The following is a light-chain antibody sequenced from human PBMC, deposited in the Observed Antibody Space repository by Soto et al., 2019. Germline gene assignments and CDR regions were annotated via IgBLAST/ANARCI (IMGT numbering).Light chain of an antibody. V-gene: IGKV1-27*01. J-gene: IGKJ3*01. CDR3: QKYDSVPFT. CDR1: QGIRNY. CDR2: AAS. Sequence: DIQMTQSPSSLSASVGDRVTITCRASQGIRNYLAWYQQKPGKVPSLLIYAASTLQSGVPSRFSGSGSGTDFTLTISILQPEDVATYYCQKYDSVPFTFGPGTKVDFK.